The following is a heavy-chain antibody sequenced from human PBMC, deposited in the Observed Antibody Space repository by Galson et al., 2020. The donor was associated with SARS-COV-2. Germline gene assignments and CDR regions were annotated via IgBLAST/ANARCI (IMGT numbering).Heavy chain of an antibody. CDR2: ISGSGSST. Sequence: GESLKISCAASGFTFNNYAMHWVRQAPGKGLEWVSGISGSGSSTYSADFVKGRFTISRDNSKNTLYLQMNSLRAEDTAVFYCAKDLIAGGLRTNDAFDIWGHGALVIVSS. CDR3: AKDLIAGGLRTNDAFDI. V-gene: IGHV3-23*01. J-gene: IGHJ3*02. CDR1: GFTFNNYA. D-gene: IGHD2-21*01.